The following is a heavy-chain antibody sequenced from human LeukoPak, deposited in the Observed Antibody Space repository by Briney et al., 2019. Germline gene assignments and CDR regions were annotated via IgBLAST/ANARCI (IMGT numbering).Heavy chain of an antibody. J-gene: IGHJ3*02. V-gene: IGHV1-69*01. Sequence: SVEVSCKASGGTFSSYAISWVRQAPGQGLEWMGGIIPIFGTANYAQKFQGRVTITADESTSTAYMELRSLRSDDTAVYYCARASHYYDSSGDAFDIWGQGTMVTVSS. CDR3: ARASHYYDSSGDAFDI. CDR2: IIPIFGTA. CDR1: GGTFSSYA. D-gene: IGHD3-22*01.